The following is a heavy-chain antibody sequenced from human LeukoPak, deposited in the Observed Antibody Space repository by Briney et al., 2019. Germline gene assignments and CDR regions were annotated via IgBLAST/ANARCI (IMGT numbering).Heavy chain of an antibody. CDR2: ISGSGGST. J-gene: IGHJ6*02. CDR3: ARFWGAAAVNGMDV. D-gene: IGHD6-13*01. V-gene: IGHV3-23*01. Sequence: PGGSLRLSCAASGFTFSSYAMSWVRQAPGKGLEWVSAISGSGGSTYYADSVKGRFTISRDNSKNTLYLQMNSLRAEDTAVYYCARFWGAAAVNGMDVWGQGTTVTVSS. CDR1: GFTFSSYA.